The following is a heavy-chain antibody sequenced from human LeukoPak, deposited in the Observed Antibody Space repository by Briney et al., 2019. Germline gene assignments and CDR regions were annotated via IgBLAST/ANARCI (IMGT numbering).Heavy chain of an antibody. D-gene: IGHD1-26*01. CDR1: GFTFSSYE. J-gene: IGHJ4*02. Sequence: GGSLRLSCAASGFTFSSYEMNWVRQAPGKGLEWVSYISSSGSTIYYADSVKGRFTISRDNAKNSLYLQMNSLRAEDTAVYYCARDRAGSYYRYWGQGTLVTVSS. V-gene: IGHV3-48*03. CDR2: ISSSGSTI. CDR3: ARDRAGSYYRY.